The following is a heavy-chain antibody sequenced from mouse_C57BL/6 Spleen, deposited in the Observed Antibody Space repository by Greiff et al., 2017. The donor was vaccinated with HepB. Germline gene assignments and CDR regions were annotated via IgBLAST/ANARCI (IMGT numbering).Heavy chain of an antibody. D-gene: IGHD2-3*01. J-gene: IGHJ1*03. CDR1: GYTFTDYN. Sequence: EVQLVESGPELVKPGASVKIPCKASGYTFTDYNMDWVKQSHGKSLEWIGDINPNNGGTIYNQKFKGKATLTVDKSSSTAYMELRSLTSEDTAVYYCAKAYDGYYLWYFDVWGTGTTVTVSS. V-gene: IGHV1-18*01. CDR3: AKAYDGYYLWYFDV. CDR2: INPNNGGT.